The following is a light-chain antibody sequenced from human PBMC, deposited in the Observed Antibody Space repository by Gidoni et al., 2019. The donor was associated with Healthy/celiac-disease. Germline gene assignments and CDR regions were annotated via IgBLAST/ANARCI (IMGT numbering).Light chain of an antibody. Sequence: DIQLTQSPSFLSASVGDRVTITCRVSKGISSYLAWYQQKPGKAPKLLIYAASTLQSGVPSRFSGSGSGAEFTLTISGVQPEDFATYCCQQLNSYPQFTFGQGTRLEI. CDR2: AAS. V-gene: IGKV1-9*01. J-gene: IGKJ5*01. CDR3: QQLNSYPQFT. CDR1: KGISSY.